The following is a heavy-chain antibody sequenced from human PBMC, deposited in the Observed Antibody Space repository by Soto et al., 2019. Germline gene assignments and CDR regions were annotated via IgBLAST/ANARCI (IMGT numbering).Heavy chain of an antibody. CDR3: VRDGPRITQRCYGNWFDT. Sequence: PGGSLRLSCAASGFTFSTYWMHWIRQVPGKGLEWVSRINSDASHTYYADSVKGRFTISRDNAKNTLHLEMNSLRAEDTAVYYCVRDGPRITQRCYGNWFDTWGQGTLVTVSS. D-gene: IGHD2-15*01. CDR2: INSDASHT. CDR1: GFTFSTYW. J-gene: IGHJ5*02. V-gene: IGHV3-74*01.